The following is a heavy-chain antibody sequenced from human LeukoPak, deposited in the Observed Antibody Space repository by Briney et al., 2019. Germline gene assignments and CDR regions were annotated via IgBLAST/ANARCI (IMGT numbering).Heavy chain of an antibody. Sequence: PGGSLRLSCADSGFTFSSYAMSWVRQAPGKGLEWVSVISATAAYYADSVKGRFTISRDTSRNTLYLQMNSLRADDTAAYYCAKGQGSGSYPFDYWGQGTLVTVSS. CDR1: GFTFSSYA. CDR2: ISATAA. D-gene: IGHD3-16*02. CDR3: AKGQGSGSYPFDY. J-gene: IGHJ4*02. V-gene: IGHV3-23*01.